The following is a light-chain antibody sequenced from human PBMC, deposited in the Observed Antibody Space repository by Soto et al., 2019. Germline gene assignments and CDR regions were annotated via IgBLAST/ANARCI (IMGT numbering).Light chain of an antibody. CDR1: QTISGTY. Sequence: EIVLTQSPGTLSLSPGERATLSCRASQTISGTYLAWYQQKPGQAPRLLIYGSSSRAAGVSDRFSGSGSGTDFSLTISRLEPEDLAMYYCQKYGRSPTWTVGQGTKVDI. CDR2: GSS. V-gene: IGKV3-20*01. J-gene: IGKJ1*01. CDR3: QKYGRSPTWT.